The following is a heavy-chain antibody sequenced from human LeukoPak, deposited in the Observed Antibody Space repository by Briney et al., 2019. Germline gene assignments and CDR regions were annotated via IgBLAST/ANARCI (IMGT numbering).Heavy chain of an antibody. CDR3: AKALSGNVPFDY. Sequence: GGSLRPSCAASGFTFSSYAMSWVRQAPGKGLEWVSAISGSGGSTYYADSVKGRFTISRDNSKSTLYLQMNSLRAEDTAVYYCAKALSGNVPFDYWGQGTLVTVSS. J-gene: IGHJ4*02. D-gene: IGHD4-23*01. CDR2: ISGSGGST. CDR1: GFTFSSYA. V-gene: IGHV3-23*01.